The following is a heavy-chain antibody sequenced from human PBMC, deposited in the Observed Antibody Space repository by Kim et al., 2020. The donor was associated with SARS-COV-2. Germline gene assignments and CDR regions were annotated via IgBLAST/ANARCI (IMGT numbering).Heavy chain of an antibody. D-gene: IGHD2-21*01. Sequence: GGSLRLSCVASGFTFDTYAMSWVRQAPGKGLEWVSVISGGAVNKFYADSVRGRFTISRDNSNNMVYLQMNSLRDEDTALYYCAKMVIMDGYNYFYYYAMDVWGRGTTVTVSS. CDR3: AKMVIMDGYNYFYYYAMDV. CDR1: GFTFDTYA. V-gene: IGHV3-23*01. J-gene: IGHJ6*02. CDR2: ISGGAVNK.